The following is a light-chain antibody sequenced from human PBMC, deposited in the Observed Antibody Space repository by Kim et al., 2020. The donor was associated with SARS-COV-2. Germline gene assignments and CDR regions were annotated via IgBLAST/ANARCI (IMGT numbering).Light chain of an antibody. CDR1: QTINSR. CDR2: DAT. CDR3: QQSNDWPPLT. Sequence: SPGERAPLSCRASQTINSRLVWYQQKPGQAPRLLIYDATTRATGIPARFIGSGSETDFTLTISSLQSEDFAVYYCQQSNDWPPLTFGQGTKVDIK. V-gene: IGKV3-15*01. J-gene: IGKJ1*01.